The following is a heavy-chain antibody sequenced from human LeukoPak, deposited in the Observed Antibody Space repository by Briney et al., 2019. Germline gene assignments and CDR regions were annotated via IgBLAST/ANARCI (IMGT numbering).Heavy chain of an antibody. D-gene: IGHD3-10*01. CDR1: GFTVSSNY. V-gene: IGHV3-53*01. CDR3: AKGGGPVLWFGELYGVYDY. Sequence: GGSLRLSCAASGFTVSSNYMSWVRQAPGKGLEWVSVIYSGGSTYYADSVKGRFTISRDNSKNTLYLQMNSLRAEDTAVYYCAKGGGPVLWFGELYGVYDYWGQGTLVTVSS. CDR2: IYSGGST. J-gene: IGHJ4*02.